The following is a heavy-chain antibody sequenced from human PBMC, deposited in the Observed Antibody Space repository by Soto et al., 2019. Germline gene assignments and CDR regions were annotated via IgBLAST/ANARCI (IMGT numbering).Heavy chain of an antibody. CDR2: IIPILGIA. D-gene: IGHD2-2*01. CDR1: GGTFSSYT. J-gene: IGHJ3*02. Sequence: QVQLVQSGAEVKKPGSSVKVSCKASGGTFSSYTISWVRQAPGQGLGWMGRIIPILGIANYAQKFQGRVTITADKSTSTAYMELSSLRSEDTAVYYCARGYCSSTSCYPLSYAFDIWGQGTMVTVSS. CDR3: ARGYCSSTSCYPLSYAFDI. V-gene: IGHV1-69*02.